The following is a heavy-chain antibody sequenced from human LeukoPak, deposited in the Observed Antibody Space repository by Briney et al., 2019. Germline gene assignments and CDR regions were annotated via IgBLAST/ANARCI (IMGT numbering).Heavy chain of an antibody. J-gene: IGHJ4*02. V-gene: IGHV4-39*01. CDR3: ASNGVEGYYFDY. CDR2: IYYSGST. D-gene: IGHD3-10*01. CDR1: GGSISSSSYY. Sequence: SETLSLTCTVSGGSISSSSYYWGWIRQPPGKGLEWIGTIYYSGSTYYNPSLKSRITISVDTSKNQFSLKLTSVTAADTAVYYCASNGVEGYYFDYWGQGTLVTVSS.